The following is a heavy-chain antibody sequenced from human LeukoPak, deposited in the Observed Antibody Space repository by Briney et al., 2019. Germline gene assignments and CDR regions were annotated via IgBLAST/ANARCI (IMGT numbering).Heavy chain of an antibody. CDR3: ARGRPVDY. CDR2: INHSGST. Sequence: SETLSLTCAVYGGSFSGYYWSWIRQPPGKGLEWIGEINHSGSTNYNPSLKSRVTISVDTSKNQFSLKLSSVTAADTAVYYCARGRPVDYWGQGTLVTVSS. J-gene: IGHJ4*02. V-gene: IGHV4-34*01. CDR1: GGSFSGYY.